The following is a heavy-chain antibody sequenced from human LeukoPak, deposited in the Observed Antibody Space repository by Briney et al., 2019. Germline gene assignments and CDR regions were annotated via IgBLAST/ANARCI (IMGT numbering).Heavy chain of an antibody. V-gene: IGHV3-74*01. Sequence: PGGSLRLSCAASGFTVSNYWMSWVRHAPGKGLVWISRISGDGRTISYADSVKGRFTISRDNAKNTVSLQMNSLRGEDTAVYYCGREDRIVLGNDALDIWGQGTMVTVSS. J-gene: IGHJ3*02. D-gene: IGHD2-8*01. CDR2: ISGDGRTI. CDR3: GREDRIVLGNDALDI. CDR1: GFTVSNYW.